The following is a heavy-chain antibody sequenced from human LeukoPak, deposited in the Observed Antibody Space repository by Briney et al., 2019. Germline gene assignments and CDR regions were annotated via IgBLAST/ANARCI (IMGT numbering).Heavy chain of an antibody. CDR3: ARDIEDYCSGGGCRGPGGSNYYYYYMDV. Sequence: GGSLRLSCAASGFTVSDNYMSWVRQAPGKGLEWVSVIYSGGSTYYADSVKGRFTISGDNSKNTLYLQMNSLRAEDTAVYYCARDIEDYCSGGGCRGPGGSNYYYYYMDVWGKGTTVTVSS. CDR1: GFTVSDNY. D-gene: IGHD2-15*01. V-gene: IGHV3-53*01. CDR2: IYSGGST. J-gene: IGHJ6*03.